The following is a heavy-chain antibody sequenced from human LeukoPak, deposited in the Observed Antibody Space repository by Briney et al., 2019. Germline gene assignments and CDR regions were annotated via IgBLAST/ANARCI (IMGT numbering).Heavy chain of an antibody. J-gene: IGHJ4*02. CDR2: IYNSGIT. D-gene: IGHD5-12*01. Sequence: SETLSLTCTVSGGSISGYYWTWIRQLPGKGLEWIGCIYNSGITNYNPSLKSRVTVSVDTSKNQFSLRLTSVAAADTAVYYCATNAGGYREAPFDYWGQGTLVTVSS. CDR3: ATNAGGYREAPFDY. CDR1: GGSISGYY. V-gene: IGHV4-59*08.